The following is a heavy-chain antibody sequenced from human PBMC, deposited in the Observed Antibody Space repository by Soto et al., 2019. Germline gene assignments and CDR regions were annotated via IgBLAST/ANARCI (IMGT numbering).Heavy chain of an antibody. CDR3: ARQQTLAAARPFDY. CDR1: GGSVSSGSYY. CDR2: IYYSGST. D-gene: IGHD6-6*01. J-gene: IGHJ4*02. Sequence: SETLSLTCTVSGGSVSSGSYYWSWIRQPPGKGLEWIGYIYYSGSTNYNPSLKSRVTISVDTSKNQFSLKLSSVTAADTAVYYCARQQTLAAARPFDYWGQGTLVTVSS. V-gene: IGHV4-61*01.